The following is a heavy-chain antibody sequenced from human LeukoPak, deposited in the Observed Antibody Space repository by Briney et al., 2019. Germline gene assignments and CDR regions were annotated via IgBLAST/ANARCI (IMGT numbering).Heavy chain of an antibody. V-gene: IGHV3-23*01. CDR3: AKGSAYYYDSSGYFGDYFDY. D-gene: IGHD3-22*01. Sequence: GGSLRLSCAASGFTFSTSAMNWVRQAPGKGLEWVSAISGSGGSTYYADSVKGRFTISRDNSKNTLYLQMNSLRAEDTAVYYCAKGSAYYYDSSGYFGDYFDYWGQGTLVTVSS. CDR1: GFTFSTSA. CDR2: ISGSGGST. J-gene: IGHJ4*02.